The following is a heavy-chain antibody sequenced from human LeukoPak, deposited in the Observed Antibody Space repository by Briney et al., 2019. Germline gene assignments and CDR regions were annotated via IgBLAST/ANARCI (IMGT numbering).Heavy chain of an antibody. D-gene: IGHD3-3*01. CDR3: ARTTSQLRFLEWFFDY. V-gene: IGHV4-30-4*08. CDR2: IYYSGST. CDR1: GGSISSGDYY. Sequence: SQTLSLTCTVSGGSISSGDYYWSWIRQPPGKGLEWIGYIYYSGSTYYNPSLKSRVTISVDTSKNQFSLKLSSVTAADTAVYYCARTTSQLRFLEWFFDYWGQGTLVTVSS. J-gene: IGHJ4*02.